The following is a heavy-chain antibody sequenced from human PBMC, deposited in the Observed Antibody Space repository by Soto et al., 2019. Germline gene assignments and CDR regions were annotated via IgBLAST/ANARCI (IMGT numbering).Heavy chain of an antibody. CDR3: ARLNTGPNHRGTAFDY. CDR1: GGFVRSDDHY. CDR2: ILYTGSS. D-gene: IGHD1-1*01. J-gene: IGHJ4*02. Sequence: SETLSLTCAVSGGFVRSDDHYWGWIRQPPGRGLEWIVSILYTGSSYYNPSLKSRVSMSVDTSRNLFSLNLTSVTAADTARYYCARLNTGPNHRGTAFDYWGQGTQVTVSS. V-gene: IGHV4-39*02.